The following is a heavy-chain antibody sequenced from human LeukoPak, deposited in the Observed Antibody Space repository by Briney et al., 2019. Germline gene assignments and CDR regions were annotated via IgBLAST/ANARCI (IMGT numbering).Heavy chain of an antibody. V-gene: IGHV4-30-4*01. CDR1: GGSISSGDYY. CDR3: ATSDYGYFDY. CDR2: IYYSGST. Sequence: SETLSLTCTVSGGSISSGDYYWSWIRRPPGKGLEWIGYIYYSGSTYYNPSLKSRVTIPVDTSKNQFSLKLSSVTAADMAVYYCATSDYGYFDYWGQGTLVTVSS. J-gene: IGHJ4*02. D-gene: IGHD3-10*01.